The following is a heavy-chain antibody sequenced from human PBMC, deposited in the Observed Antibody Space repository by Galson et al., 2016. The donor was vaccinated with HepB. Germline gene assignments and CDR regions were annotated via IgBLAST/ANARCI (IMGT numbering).Heavy chain of an antibody. V-gene: IGHV3-30*18. Sequence: SLRLSCAASGFTFSSYGMHWVRQAPGKGLEWVAVTSSDGSNNHYADSVKGRFTISRDNSKKTLYLQMNSLRAEDTAVYYCAKVSDEYYFDYWGQGTLVTVSS. CDR2: TSSDGSNN. CDR1: GFTFSSYG. CDR3: AKVSDEYYFDY. J-gene: IGHJ4*02.